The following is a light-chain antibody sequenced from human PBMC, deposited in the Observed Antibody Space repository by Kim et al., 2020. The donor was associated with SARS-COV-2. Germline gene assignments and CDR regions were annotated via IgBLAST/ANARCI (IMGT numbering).Light chain of an antibody. CDR3: NSRDSSGNHLQV. Sequence: LGQTVRITCQGDSLRRYYANWYQQKPGQAPVLVIFDKNNRPSGIPDRFSGSSSGNTASLTITGAQAEDEADYYCNSRDSSGNHLQVFGGGTKVTVL. CDR2: DKN. CDR1: SLRRYY. J-gene: IGLJ2*01. V-gene: IGLV3-19*01.